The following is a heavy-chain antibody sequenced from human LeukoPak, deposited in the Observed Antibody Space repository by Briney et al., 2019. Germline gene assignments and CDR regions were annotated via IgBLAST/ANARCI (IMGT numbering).Heavy chain of an antibody. CDR3: ARHGVVPAAIRYYYYMDV. Sequence: PSETLSLTCTVSGGSISSYYWSWIRQPPGKGLEWIGYIYTSGSTNYNPSLKSRVTISVDTSKNQFSLKLSSVTAADTAVYYCARHGVVPAAIRYYYYMDVWGKGTTVTVSS. CDR2: IYTSGST. J-gene: IGHJ6*03. D-gene: IGHD2-2*02. CDR1: GGSISSYY. V-gene: IGHV4-4*09.